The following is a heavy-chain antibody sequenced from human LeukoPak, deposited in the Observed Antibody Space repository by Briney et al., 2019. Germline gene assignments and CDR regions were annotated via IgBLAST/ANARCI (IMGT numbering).Heavy chain of an antibody. CDR1: GFTFTTYS. V-gene: IGHV3-21*01. CDR3: ARDAWLVGTTNLYYFDY. J-gene: IGHJ4*02. D-gene: IGHD1-26*01. Sequence: PGGSLRLSCAASGFTFTTYSMNWVRQAPGKGLEWVSCISGSSTYIYYADSVKGRFTISRDNAKNSLYLQMSSLRAEDTAVYYCARDAWLVGTTNLYYFDYWGQGTLVTVSS. CDR2: ISGSSTYI.